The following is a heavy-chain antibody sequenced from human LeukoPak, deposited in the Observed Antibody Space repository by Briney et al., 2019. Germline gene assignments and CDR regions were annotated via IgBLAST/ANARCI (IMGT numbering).Heavy chain of an antibody. D-gene: IGHD4-11*01. CDR1: GFTFRNHW. V-gene: IGHV3-74*03. Sequence: GGSLRLSCAASGFTFRNHWMHWARQTPGKGLVWVSRISSDGSSTTYADSVKGRFTISRDNAKNTLYLQMNNLRAEDTAMYYCARDQRVTGRPDIDYWGQGTLVIVSS. CDR3: ARDQRVTGRPDIDY. J-gene: IGHJ4*02. CDR2: ISSDGSST.